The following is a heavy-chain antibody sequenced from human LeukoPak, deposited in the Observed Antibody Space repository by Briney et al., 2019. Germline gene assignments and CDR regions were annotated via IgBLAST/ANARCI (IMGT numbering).Heavy chain of an antibody. CDR1: GGSFSGYY. J-gene: IGHJ4*02. CDR2: INHSGST. CDR3: ARPLDSSSSFDY. V-gene: IGHV4-34*01. D-gene: IGHD6-6*01. Sequence: SETLSLTCAVYGGSFSGYYWSWIRQPPGKGLEWIGEINHSGSTNYNPSLKSRVTISVDTSKNQFSLKLSSVTAADTAVYYCARPLDSSSSFDYWGQGTLVTVSS.